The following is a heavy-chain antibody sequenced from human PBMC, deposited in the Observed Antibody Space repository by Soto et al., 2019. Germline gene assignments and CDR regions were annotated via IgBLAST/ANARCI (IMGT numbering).Heavy chain of an antibody. Sequence: SETLSLTCTVSGGSVSSGSYYWSWIRQPPGKGLEWIGYIYYSGSTNYNPSLKSRVTISVDTSKNQFSLKLSSVTAADTAVYYCARAWGYYFDYWGQGTLVTVSS. CDR2: IYYSGST. CDR1: GGSVSSGSYY. J-gene: IGHJ4*02. V-gene: IGHV4-61*01. D-gene: IGHD3-16*01. CDR3: ARAWGYYFDY.